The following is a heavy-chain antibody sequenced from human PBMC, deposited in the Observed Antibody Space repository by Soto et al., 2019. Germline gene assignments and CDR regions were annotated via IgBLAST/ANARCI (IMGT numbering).Heavy chain of an antibody. V-gene: IGHV6-1*01. CDR3: ARAPTGRDIVVVPAAPRAFDI. CDR2: TYYRSKWYN. Sequence: PSQTLSLPCAISGDSVSSNSTAWNWIRQSPSRGLEWLGRTYYRSKWYNDYAVSVKSRITINPDTSKNQFSLQLNSVTPDDTAVHYCARAPTGRDIVVVPAAPRAFDIWGQGTMVTVSS. J-gene: IGHJ3*02. D-gene: IGHD2-2*01. CDR1: GDSVSSNSTA.